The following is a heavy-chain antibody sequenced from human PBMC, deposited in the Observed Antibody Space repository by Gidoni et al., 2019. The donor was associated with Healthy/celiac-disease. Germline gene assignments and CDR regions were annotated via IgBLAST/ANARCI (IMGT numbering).Heavy chain of an antibody. CDR3: ARELIAVAGTLDY. Sequence: QVQLVQSGAEVKTPGALVKFSCNASGYTFTSYYMHWVRQAPGQGLEWMGIINPSGGSTSYAQKFQGRVTMTRDTSTSTVYMELSSLRSEDTAVYYCARELIAVAGTLDYWGQGTLVTVSS. J-gene: IGHJ4*02. CDR2: INPSGGST. D-gene: IGHD6-19*01. CDR1: GYTFTSYY. V-gene: IGHV1-46*01.